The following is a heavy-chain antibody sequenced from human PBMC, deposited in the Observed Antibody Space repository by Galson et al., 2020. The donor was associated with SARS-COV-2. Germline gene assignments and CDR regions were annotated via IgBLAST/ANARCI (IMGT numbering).Heavy chain of an antibody. CDR1: GFTFSTYA. CDR2: MSYDGSIK. CDR3: AINRALDY. V-gene: IGHV3-30*03. Sequence: SCVASGFTFSTYAMQRVRQAPANRLEWVAVMSYDGSIKYYSDSVKARFTISRDNSKNTLYLQMNSLRLEDTGVYYCAINRALDYWGQGILVTVSS. J-gene: IGHJ4*02.